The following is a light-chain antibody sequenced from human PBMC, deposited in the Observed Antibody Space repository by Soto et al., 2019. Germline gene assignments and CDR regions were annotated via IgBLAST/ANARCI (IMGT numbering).Light chain of an antibody. CDR1: SSDVGGYNY. CDR3: CSSVGSYTLCV. CDR2: DVS. V-gene: IGLV2-11*01. J-gene: IGLJ1*01. Sequence: QSVLTQPRSVSGSPGQSVTISCTGTSSDVGGYNYVSWYHQHPGKAPKLMIYDVSKRPSGVPDRFSGSKSGNTASLTTSGLQAEDDADYYCCSSVGSYTLCVFGTGTKVTVL.